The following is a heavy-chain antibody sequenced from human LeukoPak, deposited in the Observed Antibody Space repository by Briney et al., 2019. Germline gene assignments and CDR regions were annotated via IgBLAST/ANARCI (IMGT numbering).Heavy chain of an antibody. D-gene: IGHD5-12*01. CDR2: TSGSGGST. V-gene: IGHV3-23*01. CDR3: AKGGYGDY. J-gene: IGHJ4*02. CDR1: GLTFSDAW. Sequence: PGGSLRLSCVLSGLTFSDAWMSWVRQAPGKGLEWVSATSGSGGSTYYADSVKGRFTISRDNSKNTLYLQMNSLRAEDTAVYYCAKGGYGDYWGQGTLVTVSS.